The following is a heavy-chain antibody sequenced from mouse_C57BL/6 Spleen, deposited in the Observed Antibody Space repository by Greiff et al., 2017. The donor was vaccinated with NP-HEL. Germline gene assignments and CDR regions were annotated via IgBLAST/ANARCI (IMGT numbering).Heavy chain of an antibody. D-gene: IGHD2-1*01. Sequence: EVKLMESGGGLVKPGGSLKLSCAASGFTFSDYGMHWVRQAPEKGLEWVAYISSGSSTIYYADTVKGRFTISRDNAKNTLFLQMTSLRSEDTAMYYCARHGNYPYWYFDVWGTGTTVTVSS. CDR3: ARHGNYPYWYFDV. CDR2: ISSGSSTI. CDR1: GFTFSDYG. J-gene: IGHJ1*03. V-gene: IGHV5-17*01.